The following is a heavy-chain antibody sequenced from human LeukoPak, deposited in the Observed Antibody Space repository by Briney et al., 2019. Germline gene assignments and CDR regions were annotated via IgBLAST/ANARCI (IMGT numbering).Heavy chain of an antibody. CDR3: ARDQTPFY. CDR2: IKQDGSEK. Sequence: QPGGSLRLSCAASGFTFSSYGMHWVRQAPGKGLEWVANIKQDGSEKYYVDSVKGRFTISRDNAKSSMWLQMNSLRDEDTAVYYCARDQTPFYWGQGSLVTVSS. D-gene: IGHD2-15*01. J-gene: IGHJ4*02. V-gene: IGHV3-7*01. CDR1: GFTFSSYG.